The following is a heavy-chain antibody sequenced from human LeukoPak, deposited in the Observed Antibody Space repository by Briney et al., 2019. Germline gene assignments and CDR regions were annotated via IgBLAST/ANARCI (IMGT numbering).Heavy chain of an antibody. J-gene: IGHJ3*01. Sequence: TLRPSCAASGFTCNGSPMHCVRQASGKGQDCLDHIRSKANSYATASAASVRGRFTTTRDDSKSMAYLQMNSLQTEDTAVYSCTRWSYDNAFDLWGQGTIVIVSS. CDR2: IRSKANSYAT. CDR1: GFTCNGSP. V-gene: IGHV3-73*01. CDR3: TRWSYDNAFDL. D-gene: IGHD1-26*01.